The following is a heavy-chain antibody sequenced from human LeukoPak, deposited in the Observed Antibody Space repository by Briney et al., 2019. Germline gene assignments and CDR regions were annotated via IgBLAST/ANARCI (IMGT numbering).Heavy chain of an antibody. V-gene: IGHV4-39*01. CDR2: IYYSGST. Sequence: SETLSLTCTVSGGSISSSSYYWGWIRQPPGKGLEWIGSIYYSGSTYYNPSLKSRVTISVDTSKNQFSLKLSSVTAADTAVYYCARPSLIPSYGDAFDIWGQGTMVTVS. J-gene: IGHJ3*02. CDR1: GGSISSSSYY. D-gene: IGHD3-16*01. CDR3: ARPSLIPSYGDAFDI.